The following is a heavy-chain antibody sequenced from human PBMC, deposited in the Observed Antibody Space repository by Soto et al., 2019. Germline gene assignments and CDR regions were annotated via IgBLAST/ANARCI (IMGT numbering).Heavy chain of an antibody. CDR1: GDSMSSGDYY. CDR2: IYYSEIT. CDR3: ARQYGGYEYYFDY. J-gene: IGHJ4*02. D-gene: IGHD5-12*01. V-gene: IGHV4-30-4*01. Sequence: QVQLQESGPGLVKPSQTLSLTCTVSGDSMSSGDYYWSWLRQPPGKGLEWIGYIYYSEITNYNPSLKSRVTLSADRSKNQFSLKLSSVTAADTAMYYCARQYGGYEYYFDYWGQGTLVTVSS.